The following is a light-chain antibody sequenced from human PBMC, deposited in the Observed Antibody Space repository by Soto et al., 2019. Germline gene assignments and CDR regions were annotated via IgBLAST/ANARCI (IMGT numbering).Light chain of an antibody. CDR1: QDISSN. CDR2: RAS. J-gene: IGKJ4*01. Sequence: EIVMTQSPATLSVSPGDRATLSCRASQDISSNLAWYQQKLGQAPRLFIFRASSRATGIPARFSGSGSGTEFNMTISSLQSEDFAVYYCQQYNNWPRATFGGGTKLEIK. V-gene: IGKV3-15*01. CDR3: QQYNNWPRAT.